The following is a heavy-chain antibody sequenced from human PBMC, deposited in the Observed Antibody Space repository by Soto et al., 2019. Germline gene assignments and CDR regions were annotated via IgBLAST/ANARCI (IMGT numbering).Heavy chain of an antibody. CDR2: FDPEDGET. J-gene: IGHJ5*02. CDR3: ATGYCSGGSCYFDWFDP. D-gene: IGHD2-15*01. CDR1: GYTLTELS. Sequence: ASVKVSCKVSGYTLTELSMHWVRQAPGKGLEWMGGFDPEDGETIYAQKFQGRVTMTEDTSTDTAYMELSSLRSEDTAVYYCATGYCSGGSCYFDWFDPWGQGTLVTVSS. V-gene: IGHV1-24*01.